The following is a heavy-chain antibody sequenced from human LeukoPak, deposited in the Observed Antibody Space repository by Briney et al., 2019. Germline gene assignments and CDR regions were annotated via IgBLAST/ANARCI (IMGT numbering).Heavy chain of an antibody. Sequence: GASVKVSCKASGGTFSSYAISWVRQVPGQGLEWMGRIIPIFGIANYAQKFQGRVTITADKSTSTAYMELSSLRSEDTAVYYCARDVTPQDIVVVPAAHDAFDIWGQGTMVTVSS. J-gene: IGHJ3*02. CDR2: IIPIFGIA. D-gene: IGHD2-2*01. CDR1: GGTFSSYA. V-gene: IGHV1-69*04. CDR3: ARDVTPQDIVVVPAAHDAFDI.